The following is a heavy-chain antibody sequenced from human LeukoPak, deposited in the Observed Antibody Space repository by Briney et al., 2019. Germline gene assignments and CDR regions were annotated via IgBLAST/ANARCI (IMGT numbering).Heavy chain of an antibody. D-gene: IGHD3-22*01. Sequence: PGGSLRLSCAASGFTFSNAWMSWVRQAPGKGLEWVGRIKSKTDGGTTDYAAPVKGRFTISRDDSKNTLYVQMNSLKTEDTAVYYCTTGLTYYYDSSGYYPIDYWGQGTLVTVSS. CDR3: TTGLTYYYDSSGYYPIDY. CDR1: GFTFSNAW. J-gene: IGHJ4*02. CDR2: IKSKTDGGTT. V-gene: IGHV3-15*01.